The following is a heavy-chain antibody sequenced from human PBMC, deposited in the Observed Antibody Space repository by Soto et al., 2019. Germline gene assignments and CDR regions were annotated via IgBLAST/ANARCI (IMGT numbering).Heavy chain of an antibody. J-gene: IGHJ4*02. CDR3: ARAFYDVLTGFYVRYFDK. V-gene: IGHV4-30-4*01. Sequence: SETLSLTCSVSCGSIRSIDYYGGWIRQTPGKGPEWIGYIFHSGSAYYNPSLKSRSNISVDTSKNQFSLKMRSVTAADTAVYYCARAFYDVLTGFYVRYFDKWGRGILVTVSS. CDR2: IFHSGSA. CDR1: CGSIRSIDYY. D-gene: IGHD3-9*01.